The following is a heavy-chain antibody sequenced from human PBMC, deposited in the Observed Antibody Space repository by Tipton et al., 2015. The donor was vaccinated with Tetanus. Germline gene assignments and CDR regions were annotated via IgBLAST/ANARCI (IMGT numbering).Heavy chain of an antibody. Sequence: SLRLSCAASGFTFDDYAMHWVRQAPGKGLEWVSGISWNSGSIGYADSVKGRFTISRDNAKNSLYLQMNSLRAEDTALYYWAKDTGVTPRYGMDVWGQGTPFTVSS. D-gene: IGHD2-21*02. CDR1: GFTFDDYA. J-gene: IGHJ6*02. CDR3: AKDTGVTPRYGMDV. V-gene: IGHV3-9*01. CDR2: ISWNSGSI.